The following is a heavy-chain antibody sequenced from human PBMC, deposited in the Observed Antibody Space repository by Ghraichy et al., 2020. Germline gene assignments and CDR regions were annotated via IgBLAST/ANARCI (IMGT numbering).Heavy chain of an antibody. CDR1: GYTFTSYG. Sequence: ASVKVSCKAAGYTFTSYGISWVRQAPGQGLEWMGWISPYNGDTNYAQNFQGRVTMTTDTPATTAYMELSSLRSEDTAVYYCATGTKSPYYFDYWGQGTLVTVSS. CDR2: ISPYNGDT. V-gene: IGHV1-18*01. D-gene: IGHD1-14*01. J-gene: IGHJ4*02. CDR3: ATGTKSPYYFDY.